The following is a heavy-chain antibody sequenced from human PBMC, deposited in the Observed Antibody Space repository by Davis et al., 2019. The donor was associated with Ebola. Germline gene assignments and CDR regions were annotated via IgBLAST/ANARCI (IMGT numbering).Heavy chain of an antibody. V-gene: IGHV3-23*01. CDR2: ISGSGGST. CDR1: GFTFSSYA. J-gene: IGHJ4*02. D-gene: IGHD1-26*01. Sequence: GGSLRLSCAASGFTFSSYAMSWVRQAPGKGLEWVSAISGSGGSTYYSDSVKGRFTISRDNSKNTLYLQMNTLRAEDTAVYYCAKDWELGSFDYWGQGTLVTVSS. CDR3: AKDWELGSFDY.